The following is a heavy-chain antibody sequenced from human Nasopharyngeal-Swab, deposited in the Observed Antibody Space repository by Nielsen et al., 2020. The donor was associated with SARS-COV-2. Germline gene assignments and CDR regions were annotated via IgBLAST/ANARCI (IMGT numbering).Heavy chain of an antibody. J-gene: IGHJ6*02. V-gene: IGHV3-48*04. CDR3: ARTGYDFWSGYYPGYYYYGMDV. Sequence: VCQAPGKGLGWVSYISSSSSTIYYADSVKGRFTISRDNAKNSLYPQMNSLRAEDTAVYYCARTGYDFWSGYYPGYYYYGMDVWGQGTTVTVSS. CDR2: ISSSSSTI. D-gene: IGHD3-3*01.